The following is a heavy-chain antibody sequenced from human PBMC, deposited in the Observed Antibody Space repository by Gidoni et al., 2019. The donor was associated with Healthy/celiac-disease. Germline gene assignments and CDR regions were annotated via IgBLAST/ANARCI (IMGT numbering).Heavy chain of an antibody. J-gene: IGHJ3*02. D-gene: IGHD6-6*01. Sequence: QVQLQESSPGLVKPSETLSPTCTVSCYSNSRGDYWGWHRQPPGQGLEWIGSIYHSGSTYYNPSLKSRVTISVDTSKNQFSLKLSSVTAADTAVYYCARGPPVEGPMRPVSAFDIWGQGTMVTVSS. CDR2: IYHSGST. CDR1: CYSNSRGDY. CDR3: ARGPPVEGPMRPVSAFDI. V-gene: IGHV4-38-2*02.